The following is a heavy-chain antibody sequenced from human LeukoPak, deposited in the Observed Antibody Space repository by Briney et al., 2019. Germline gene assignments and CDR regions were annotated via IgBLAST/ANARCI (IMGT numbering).Heavy chain of an antibody. Sequence: VSGGSXSSYYWSWIRQPPGKGLEWIGYIYYSGSTYYNPSLKSRVTISVDTSKNQFSLKLSSVTAADTAVYYCARIGSGSDYWGQGTLVTVSS. CDR2: IYYSGST. J-gene: IGHJ4*02. CDR3: ARIGSGSDY. V-gene: IGHV4-59*12. D-gene: IGHD3-3*01. CDR1: GGSXSSYY.